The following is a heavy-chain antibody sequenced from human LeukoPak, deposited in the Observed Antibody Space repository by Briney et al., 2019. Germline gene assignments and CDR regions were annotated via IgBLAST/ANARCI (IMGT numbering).Heavy chain of an antibody. CDR3: AREDGTTAYYYYGMDV. D-gene: IGHD1-7*01. CDR1: GFTFSSYS. J-gene: IGHJ6*02. Sequence: PGGSLRLSCAASGFTFSSYSMNWVRQAPGKGLEWVSSISSSSSYIYYADSVKGRFTISRDNAKNSLYLQMNSLRDEDTAVYYCAREDGTTAYYYYGMDVWGQGTTVTVSS. CDR2: ISSSSSYI. V-gene: IGHV3-21*01.